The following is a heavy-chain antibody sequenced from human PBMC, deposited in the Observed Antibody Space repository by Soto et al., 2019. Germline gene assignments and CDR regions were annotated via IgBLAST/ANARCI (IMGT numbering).Heavy chain of an antibody. CDR3: ARDLDSASYYRF. Sequence: QVQLVQSGAEGKKPGASVKVSCKASGYTFTSYGISWVRQAPGQGLEWMGWISSYNGDTNYAQKPQGRVTMTTDTSTSPAYMEVRSLRSDDTAVYYCARDLDSASYYRFWGQGTLVTVSS. CDR1: GYTFTSYG. J-gene: IGHJ4*02. D-gene: IGHD1-26*01. V-gene: IGHV1-18*01. CDR2: ISSYNGDT.